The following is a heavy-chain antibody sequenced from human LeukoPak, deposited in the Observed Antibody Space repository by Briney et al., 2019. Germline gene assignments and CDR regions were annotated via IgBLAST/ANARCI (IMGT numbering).Heavy chain of an antibody. J-gene: IGHJ4*02. CDR1: GYSFTTYW. CDR2: IYSGDSDT. V-gene: IGHV5-51*01. Sequence: GESLKISCKCSGYSFTTYWNGWVRQMPGKGVESLGIIYSGDSDTKYNPSFQGQVTISADKPSSPASLRGSSLKTSDAPMYYCVRLGRSGWYYFDPWGQGTLVTVSP. D-gene: IGHD6-19*01. CDR3: VRLGRSGWYYFDP.